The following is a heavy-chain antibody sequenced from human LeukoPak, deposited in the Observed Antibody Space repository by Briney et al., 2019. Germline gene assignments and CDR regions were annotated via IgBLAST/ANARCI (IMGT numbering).Heavy chain of an antibody. Sequence: TGGSLRLSCAASGFTFSNYAMTWVRQAPGKGLDWVSSITDSGMSSYYADSVKGRFTISRDNPRNTLYLQMHGLRSEDTAIYYCASYPFGVLRFLDWFSSPGGQGALVTVSS. V-gene: IGHV3-23*01. CDR2: ITDSGMSS. J-gene: IGHJ4*02. D-gene: IGHD3-3*01. CDR1: GFTFSNYA. CDR3: ASYPFGVLRFLDWFSSP.